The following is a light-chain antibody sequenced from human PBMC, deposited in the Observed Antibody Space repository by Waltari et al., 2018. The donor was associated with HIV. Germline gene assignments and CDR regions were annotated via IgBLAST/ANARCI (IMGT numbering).Light chain of an antibody. CDR2: DAS. CDR3: QQCNSYPRT. V-gene: IGKV1-13*02. CDR1: QGISSA. Sequence: AIQLTQSPSSLSASVGDRVTITCRASQGISSALAWYQQKPEKAPKLLIYDASSLESGVPSRFSGSGSGTDFTLTISSLQPEDFATYYCQQCNSYPRTFGQGTKVEIK. J-gene: IGKJ1*01.